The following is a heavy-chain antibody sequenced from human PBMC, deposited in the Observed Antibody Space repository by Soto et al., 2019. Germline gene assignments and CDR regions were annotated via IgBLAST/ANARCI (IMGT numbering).Heavy chain of an antibody. CDR3: VRGIPFQYSNNWLHWYFDL. V-gene: IGHV3-33*01. J-gene: IGHJ2*01. D-gene: IGHD1-1*01. CDR1: GFVYNTYA. CDR2: IWNDGSKK. Sequence: PGGSLRLSCAASGFVYNTYAMHWVRLSPGKGLEWVVLIWNDGSKKYYVDSVKGRFTISRDNSQNTLNLQMDSLRVEDTAVYFCVRGIPFQYSNNWLHWYFDLWGRGTQVTVSS.